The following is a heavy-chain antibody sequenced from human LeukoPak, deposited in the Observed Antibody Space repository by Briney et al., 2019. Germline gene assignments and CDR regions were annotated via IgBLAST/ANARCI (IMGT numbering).Heavy chain of an antibody. V-gene: IGHV3-23*01. Sequence: GRSLRPSCAASGFTFSSYAMSSVRQAPRDGRELVASISGSGGSTYYADSVEGRFTISRDNSKNTLYLQMNSLRAEDTAVYYCAKDSGYDSSYYYYMDVWGKGTTVTVSS. CDR2: ISGSGGST. J-gene: IGHJ6*03. D-gene: IGHD5-12*01. CDR1: GFTFSSYA. CDR3: AKDSGYDSSYYYYMDV.